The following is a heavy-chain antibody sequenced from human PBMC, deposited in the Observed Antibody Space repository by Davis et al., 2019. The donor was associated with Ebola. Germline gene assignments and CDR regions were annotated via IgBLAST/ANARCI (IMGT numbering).Heavy chain of an antibody. CDR2: ISSSSSYI. D-gene: IGHD2-2*01. J-gene: IGHJ6*02. CDR3: AREEGTRYCSSTSCYYYYGMDV. V-gene: IGHV3-21*04. CDR1: GFTFSSYS. Sequence: GGSLRLSCAASGFTFSSYSMNWVRQAPGKGLEWVSSISSSSSYIYYADSVKGRFTISRDNSKNTLYLQMNSLRAEDTAVYYCAREEGTRYCSSTSCYYYYGMDVWGQGTTVTVSS.